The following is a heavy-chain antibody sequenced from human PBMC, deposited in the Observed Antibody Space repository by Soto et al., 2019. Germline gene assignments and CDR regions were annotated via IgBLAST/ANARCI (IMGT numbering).Heavy chain of an antibody. CDR2: ISGSGGST. Sequence: GVSLRLSCAASGFTFSSYAMSWVRQAPGKGLEWVSAISGSGGSTYYADSVKGRFTISRDNSKNTLYLQMNSLRAEDTAVYYCAKDPRDCSNKNDVDYSVQGTFLSVTS. CDR1: GFTFSSYA. D-gene: IGHD1-1*01. V-gene: IGHV3-23*01. J-gene: IGHJ4*02. CDR3: AKDPRDCSNKNDVDY.